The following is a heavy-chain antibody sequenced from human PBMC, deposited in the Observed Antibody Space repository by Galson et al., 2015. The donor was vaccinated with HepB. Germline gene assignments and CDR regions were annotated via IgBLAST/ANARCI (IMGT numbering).Heavy chain of an antibody. J-gene: IGHJ6*02. Sequence: SVKVSCKASGGTFSSYAISWVRQAPGQGLEWMGGIIPIFGTANYAQKFQGRVTITADESTSTAYMELSSLRSEDTAVYYCARSGNSGSYSYYYYGMDVWGQGTTVTVSS. D-gene: IGHD1-26*01. CDR2: IIPIFGTA. V-gene: IGHV1-69*13. CDR1: GGTFSSYA. CDR3: ARSGNSGSYSYYYYGMDV.